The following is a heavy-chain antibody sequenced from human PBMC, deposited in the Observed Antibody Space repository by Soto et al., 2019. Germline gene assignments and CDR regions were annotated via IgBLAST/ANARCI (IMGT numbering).Heavy chain of an antibody. CDR3: ASVGYCSGGSCYSDY. D-gene: IGHD2-15*01. J-gene: IGHJ4*02. CDR2: ISGSGGST. CDR1: GFTFSSYA. Sequence: GSLRLSCAASGFTFSSYAMSWVRQSPGKGLEWVSAISGSGGSTYYADSVKGRFTISRDNSKNTLYLQMNSLRAEDTAVYYCASVGYCSGGSCYSDYWGQGTLVTVSS. V-gene: IGHV3-23*01.